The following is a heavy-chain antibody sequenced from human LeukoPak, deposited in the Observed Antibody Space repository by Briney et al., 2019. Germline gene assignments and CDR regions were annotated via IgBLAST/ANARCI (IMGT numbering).Heavy chain of an antibody. D-gene: IGHD3-22*01. CDR1: GFTFSSYS. V-gene: IGHV3-21*01. CDR3: ARAHDYYDSSGGDWFDP. J-gene: IGHJ5*02. CDR2: ISSSSSYI. Sequence: GGSLRLSCVASGFTFSSYSVNWVRQAPGKGLEWVSCISSSSSYIYYADSVKGRFTISRDNAKNSLYLQMNSLRAEDTAVYYCARAHDYYDSSGGDWFDPWGQGTLVTVSS.